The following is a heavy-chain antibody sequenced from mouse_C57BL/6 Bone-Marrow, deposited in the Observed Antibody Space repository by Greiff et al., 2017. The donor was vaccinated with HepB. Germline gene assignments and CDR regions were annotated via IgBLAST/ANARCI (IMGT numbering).Heavy chain of an antibody. CDR2: IYPRSGNT. D-gene: IGHD3-2*02. CDR3: ARLRQLTPEFAY. V-gene: IGHV1-81*01. Sequence: VKLVESGAELARPGASVKLSCRASGYTFTSYGISWVKQRTGQGLEWIGEIYPRSGNTYYNEKFKGKATLTADKSSSTAYMELRSLTSEDSAVYFCARLRQLTPEFAYWGQGTLVTVSA. J-gene: IGHJ3*01. CDR1: GYTFTSYG.